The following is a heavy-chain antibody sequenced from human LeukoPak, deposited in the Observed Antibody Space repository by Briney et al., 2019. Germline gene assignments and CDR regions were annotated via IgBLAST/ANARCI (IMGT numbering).Heavy chain of an antibody. J-gene: IGHJ4*02. D-gene: IGHD3-22*01. CDR1: GGSISSSSYY. Sequence: SETLSLTCTVSGGSISSSSYYWGWIRQPPGKGLEWIGSIYYSGSTYYNPSLKSRVTISVDTSKNQFSLKLSSVTAADTAVYYCARVLDYDSSGWVLDYWGQGTLVTVSS. CDR2: IYYSGST. V-gene: IGHV4-39*07. CDR3: ARVLDYDSSGWVLDY.